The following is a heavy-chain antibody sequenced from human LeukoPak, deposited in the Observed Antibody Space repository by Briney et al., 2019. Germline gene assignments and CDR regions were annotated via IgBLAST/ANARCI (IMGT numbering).Heavy chain of an antibody. CDR3: ARYCSGGSCFFDAFDI. CDR2: ISSSSSYI. D-gene: IGHD2-15*01. CDR1: GFTFSSYS. J-gene: IGHJ3*02. Sequence: PGGSLRLSCAASGFTFSSYSMNSVRQAPGKGLEWVSAISSSSSYIYYADSVKGRFTISRDNAKNSLYLQMNSLRAEDTAVYYCARYCSGGSCFFDAFDIWGQGAMVTVSS. V-gene: IGHV3-21*01.